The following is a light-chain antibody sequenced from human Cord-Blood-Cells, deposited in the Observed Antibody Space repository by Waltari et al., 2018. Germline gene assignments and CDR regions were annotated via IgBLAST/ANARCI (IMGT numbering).Light chain of an antibody. J-gene: IGLJ1*01. Sequence: QSALTQPASVSGSPRPSITISCTGTSNDVGGYNYVSWYQQHPGKAPKLMIYDVSKRPSGVSNRFSGSKSGNTASLTISGLQAEDEADYYCSSYTSSSTYVFGTGTKVTVL. CDR1: SNDVGGYNY. V-gene: IGLV2-14*01. CDR3: SSYTSSSTYV. CDR2: DVS.